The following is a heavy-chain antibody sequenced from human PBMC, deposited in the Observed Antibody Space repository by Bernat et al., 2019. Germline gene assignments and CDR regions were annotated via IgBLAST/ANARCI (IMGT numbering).Heavy chain of an antibody. Sequence: QVQLVESGGGVVQPGRSLRLSCAASGFTFSDYYMSWIRQAPGKGLEWVSYISSSGSTIYYADSVKGRFTISRDNAKNSLYLQMNSLRAEDTAVYYCARDPVLRFLEYYYYYMDVWGKGTTVTVSS. CDR1: GFTFSDYY. CDR2: ISSSGSTI. J-gene: IGHJ6*03. CDR3: ARDPVLRFLEYYYYYMDV. V-gene: IGHV3-11*01. D-gene: IGHD3-3*01.